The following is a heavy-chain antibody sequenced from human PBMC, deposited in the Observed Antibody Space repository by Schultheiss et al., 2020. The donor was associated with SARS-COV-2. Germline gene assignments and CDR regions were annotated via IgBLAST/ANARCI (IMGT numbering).Heavy chain of an antibody. J-gene: IGHJ5*02. CDR3: AREVIGRWFDP. CDR2: IYYSGST. D-gene: IGHD2/OR15-2a*01. CDR1: GGSISSGDYY. Sequence: SETLSLTCTVSGGSISSGDYYWSWIRQPPGKGLEWIGYIYYSGSTYYNPSLKSRVTISVDTSKNQFSLKLSSVTAADTAVYYCAREVIGRWFDPWGQGTLVTVSS. V-gene: IGHV4-30-4*01.